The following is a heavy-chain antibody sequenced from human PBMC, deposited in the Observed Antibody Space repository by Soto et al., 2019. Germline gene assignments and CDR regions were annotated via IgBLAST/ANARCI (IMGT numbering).Heavy chain of an antibody. D-gene: IGHD3-10*01. J-gene: IGHJ4*01. V-gene: IGHV4-39*01. Sequence: SETLSLTCTVSGGSISTNNYFWGWIRQPPGKGLEWIGSFYYTGSTYYNPSLKSPVTISVDTSKNQFSVKLSSVTAADTAVYYCARQASGSYVRGYDYWGHGTLVTVSS. CDR1: GGSISTNNYF. CDR3: ARQASGSYVRGYDY. CDR2: FYYTGST.